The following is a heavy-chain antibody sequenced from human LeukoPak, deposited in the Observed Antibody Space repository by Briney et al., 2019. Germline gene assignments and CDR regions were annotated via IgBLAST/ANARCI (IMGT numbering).Heavy chain of an antibody. D-gene: IGHD3-22*01. Sequence: PGGSLRPSCSVSGFTFSNYWMGWVRQAPGKGLEWVANINPDQSHKYYVEFVKGRFTISRDNARNSLYLQMNSLRAEDTAVYFCARFPITTIVFDSWGQGTLVTVSS. V-gene: IGHV3-7*01. CDR1: GFTFSNYW. CDR3: ARFPITTIVFDS. J-gene: IGHJ4*02. CDR2: INPDQSHK.